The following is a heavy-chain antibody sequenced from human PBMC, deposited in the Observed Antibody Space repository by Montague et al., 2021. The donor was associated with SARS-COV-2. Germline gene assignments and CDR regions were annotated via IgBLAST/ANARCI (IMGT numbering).Heavy chain of an antibody. V-gene: IGHV4-31*03. CDR3: ARDHGQWFGELWRHGLGV. Sequence: TLSLTCSVSSGSISTGHHWSWIRQHPMKGLEWIGYIYYSGSTYYNPSFKGRVTISIDTAKNQFSLELTSMTAADTAVYYCARDHGQWFGELWRHGLGVWGQGTTVIVSS. D-gene: IGHD3-10*01. CDR2: IYYSGST. CDR1: SGSISTGHH. J-gene: IGHJ6*02.